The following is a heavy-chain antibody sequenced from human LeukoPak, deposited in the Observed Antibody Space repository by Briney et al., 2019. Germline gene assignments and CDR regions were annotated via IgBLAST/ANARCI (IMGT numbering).Heavy chain of an antibody. CDR3: ARNFGGPQLVPYYFDY. CDR1: GFTFSSYS. CDR2: ISTSSSTI. Sequence: GGSLGLSCAASGFTFSSYSMNWVRQAPGKGLEWVSYISTSSSTIYYADSVKGRFTISRDNAKNSLYLQMNSLRAEDTAVYYCARNFGGPQLVPYYFDYWGQGTLVTVSS. V-gene: IGHV3-48*01. D-gene: IGHD6-13*01. J-gene: IGHJ4*02.